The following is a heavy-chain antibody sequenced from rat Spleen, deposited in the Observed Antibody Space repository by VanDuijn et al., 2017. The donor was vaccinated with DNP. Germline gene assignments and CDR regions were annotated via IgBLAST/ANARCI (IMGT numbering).Heavy chain of an antibody. V-gene: IGHV5-46*01. CDR3: ATQSFSIAAIWFPY. CDR2: ITSDGGLT. J-gene: IGHJ3*01. Sequence: EVQVIESGGGLVRPGRSMKLSCAASGFTFSDYPMAWVRQAPSKGLEWVATITSDGGLTYFRDSVKGRFTISRDNAKTSLYLQMDSLRSEDTATYYCATQSFSIAAIWFPYWGQGTLVTVSS. D-gene: IGHD1-2*01. CDR1: GFTFSDYP.